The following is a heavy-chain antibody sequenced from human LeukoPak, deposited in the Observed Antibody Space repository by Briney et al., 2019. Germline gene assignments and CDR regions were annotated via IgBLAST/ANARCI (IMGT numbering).Heavy chain of an antibody. D-gene: IGHD4-23*01. CDR3: ARAPGLTTVVMGAFDI. Sequence: ASVKVSCKASGGTFSSYTISWVRQAPGQGLEWMGRIIPILGIANYALKFQGRVTITADKSTSTAYMELSSLRSEDTAVYYCARAPGLTTVVMGAFDIWGQGTMVTVSS. CDR1: GGTFSSYT. CDR2: IIPILGIA. V-gene: IGHV1-69*02. J-gene: IGHJ3*02.